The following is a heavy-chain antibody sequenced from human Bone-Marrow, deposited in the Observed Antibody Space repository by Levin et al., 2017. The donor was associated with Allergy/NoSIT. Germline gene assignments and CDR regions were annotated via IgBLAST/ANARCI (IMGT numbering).Heavy chain of an antibody. CDR3: ARCPSGSYPTRFDY. D-gene: IGHD1-26*01. V-gene: IGHV4-59*01. Sequence: SQTLSLTCTVSGGSIRGSYWSWIRQPPGKGLEWIGYIYNSGRTNYNPSLKSRVTISVDTSKNQFSLRLTSVTAADTAVYYCARCPSGSYPTRFDYWGQGTLVTVSS. CDR2: IYNSGRT. J-gene: IGHJ4*02. CDR1: GGSIRGSY.